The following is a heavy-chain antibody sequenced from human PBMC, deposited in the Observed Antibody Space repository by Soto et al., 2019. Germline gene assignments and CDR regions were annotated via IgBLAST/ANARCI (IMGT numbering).Heavy chain of an antibody. Sequence: GGSLRLSCAASGFTFSSYSMNWGRQAPGKGLEWVSSISSSSSYIYYADSVKGRFTISRDNAKNSLYLQMNSLRAEDTAVYYCARDPVPLYYFDYWGQGTRVTVSS. V-gene: IGHV3-21*01. CDR1: GFTFSSYS. J-gene: IGHJ4*02. CDR2: ISSSSSYI. D-gene: IGHD6-19*01. CDR3: ARDPVPLYYFDY.